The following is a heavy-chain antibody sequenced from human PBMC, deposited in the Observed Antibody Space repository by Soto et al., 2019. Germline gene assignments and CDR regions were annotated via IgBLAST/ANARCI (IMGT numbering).Heavy chain of an antibody. D-gene: IGHD3-9*01. CDR2: IYPSGTT. CDR1: GGPINSAQCY. J-gene: IGHJ3*01. V-gene: IGHV4-30-4*01. Sequence: LSLTCTVSGGPINSAQCYWSWIRQTPGKGLEWIGYIYPSGTTYYHPSLKSRVTISLDTSKRQFSLELNSVTAADTAVYYCARRYGPRAFDFWGQGXTVTVSS. CDR3: ARRYGPRAFDF.